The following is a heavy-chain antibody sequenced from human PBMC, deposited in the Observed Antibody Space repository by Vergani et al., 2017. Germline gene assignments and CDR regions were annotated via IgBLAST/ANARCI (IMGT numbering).Heavy chain of an antibody. D-gene: IGHD2-15*01. CDR2: ISGSGGFT. CDR3: ARDTTDCSGGSCYAYYYYGMDV. Sequence: EVQLLESGGNLVQPGGSLRLSCAASGFTFTNFAMTWVRQAPGEGLEWVSGISGSGGFTYYADSVKDRFTISRDNSKDTLYLQMNSLRAEDTAVYYCARDTTDCSGGSCYAYYYYGMDVWGQGTTVTVSS. J-gene: IGHJ6*02. CDR1: GFTFTNFA. V-gene: IGHV3-23*01.